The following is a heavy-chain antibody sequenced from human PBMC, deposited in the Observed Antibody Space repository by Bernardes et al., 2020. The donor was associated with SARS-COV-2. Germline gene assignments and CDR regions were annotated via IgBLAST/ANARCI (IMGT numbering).Heavy chain of an antibody. CDR2: IYWDADK. Sequence: PARVKPTQTLTLTCTFSGFSLSTSGVGVGWIRQPPGKALEWLSLIYWDADKRYSPSLKSRLTITKDTCKNQVVLTMTNMDPVDTATYYCAHSSSTMIVVGAFDIWGQGTMVTGSS. V-gene: IGHV2-5*02. D-gene: IGHD3-22*01. CDR3: AHSSSTMIVVGAFDI. CDR1: GFSLSTSGVG. J-gene: IGHJ3*02.